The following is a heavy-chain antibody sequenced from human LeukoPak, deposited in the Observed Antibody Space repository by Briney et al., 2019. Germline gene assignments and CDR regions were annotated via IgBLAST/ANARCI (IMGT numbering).Heavy chain of an antibody. Sequence: GESLKISCKGSGYSFTSYWIGWVRQMPGKGLEWMGIIYPGDSDTRYSPSFQGQVTISADKSISTAYLQWSSLKASDTAMYYCARQSNSFTKGFGAAFDIWGQGTMVTVSS. CDR2: IYPGDSDT. CDR3: ARQSNSFTKGFGAAFDI. V-gene: IGHV5-51*01. CDR1: GYSFTSYW. D-gene: IGHD3-16*01. J-gene: IGHJ3*02.